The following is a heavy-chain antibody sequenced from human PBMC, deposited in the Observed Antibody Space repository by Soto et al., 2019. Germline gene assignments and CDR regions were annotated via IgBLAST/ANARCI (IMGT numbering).Heavy chain of an antibody. J-gene: IGHJ6*02. Sequence: ASETLSLTCTVSGVSITSGANYWSWIRQHPGKGLEWIGYISHSGSTYYIASLWSRVSISVDASKNQFSLKLSSVTAADTAVYYCARDRPSPLNHLYYYGMDVWGQGTTVTVSS. CDR3: ARDRPSPLNHLYYYGMDV. CDR2: ISHSGST. CDR1: GVSITSGANY. V-gene: IGHV4-31*03.